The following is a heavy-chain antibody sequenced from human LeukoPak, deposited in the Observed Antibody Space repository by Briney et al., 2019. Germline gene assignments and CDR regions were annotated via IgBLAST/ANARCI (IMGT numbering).Heavy chain of an antibody. Sequence: PGGSLRLSCAASGFTFSAFGMHWVRQAPGKGLEWVTFIPYDGSDKYYADSVKGRFTISRDNAKNSLYLQMNSLRAEDTAVYYCAREQAAGHDYWGQGTLVTVSS. J-gene: IGHJ4*02. CDR3: AREQAAGHDY. CDR1: GFTFSAFG. D-gene: IGHD6-13*01. V-gene: IGHV3-30*12. CDR2: IPYDGSDK.